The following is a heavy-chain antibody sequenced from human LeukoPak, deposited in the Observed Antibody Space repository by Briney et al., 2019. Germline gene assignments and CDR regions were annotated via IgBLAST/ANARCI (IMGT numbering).Heavy chain of an antibody. J-gene: IGHJ4*02. V-gene: IGHV3-23*01. Sequence: GASLRLSCAASGFTFSNYAMNWVRQAPGKGLEWVSGISGSDTSTYYTDSVRGRFTTSRDTSKNTLYLQMNSLRAEDTAVYYCAKEGYDFWSTYSRTHFDYWGQGTLVTVSS. CDR2: ISGSDTST. CDR1: GFTFSNYA. CDR3: AKEGYDFWSTYSRTHFDY. D-gene: IGHD3-3*01.